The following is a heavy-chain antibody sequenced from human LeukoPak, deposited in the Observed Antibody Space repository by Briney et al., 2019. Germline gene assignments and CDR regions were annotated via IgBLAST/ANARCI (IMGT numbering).Heavy chain of an antibody. D-gene: IGHD3-10*01. V-gene: IGHV4-39*01. CDR1: GDSVSSSSYY. Sequence: SETLSLTCTVPGDSVSSSSYYWGWIRQPPGKGLEWIGSVHHSGSTYYTPSLKSRVTISVDTSKNQFSLKLSSVTAADTAVYQCARLYYYGSGSYLSGFDIWGQGTMVTVSS. J-gene: IGHJ3*02. CDR2: VHHSGST. CDR3: ARLYYYGSGSYLSGFDI.